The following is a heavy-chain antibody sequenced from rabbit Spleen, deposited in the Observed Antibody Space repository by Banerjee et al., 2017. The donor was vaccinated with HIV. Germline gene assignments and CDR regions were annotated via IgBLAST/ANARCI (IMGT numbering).Heavy chain of an antibody. CDR3: ARDDVGNKVVYDL. CDR2: IYVGSSGST. J-gene: IGHJ6*01. D-gene: IGHD4-2*01. Sequence: QEQLVESGGGLVQPEGSLTLTCTASGFSFSGNYYMCWVRQAPGKGLEWIACIYVGSSGSTYYASWAKGRFTISKTSSTTVTLQMTSLTAADTATYFCARDDVGNKVVYDLWGPGTLVTVS. V-gene: IGHV1S45*01. CDR1: GFSFSGNYY.